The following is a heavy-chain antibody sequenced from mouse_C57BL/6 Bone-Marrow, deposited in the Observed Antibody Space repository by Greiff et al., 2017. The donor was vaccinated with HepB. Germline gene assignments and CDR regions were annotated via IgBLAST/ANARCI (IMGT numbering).Heavy chain of an antibody. CDR2: INPYNGGT. Sequence: EVQLQQSGPVLVKPGASVKMSCKASGYTFTDYYMNWVKQSHGKSLEWIGVINPYNGGTSYNQKFKGKATLTVDKSSSTAYMELNSLTSEDSAVYDCARLCYDYDHYDAMDYWGQGTSVTVSA. J-gene: IGHJ4*01. V-gene: IGHV1-19*01. CDR1: GYTFTDYY. CDR3: ARLCYDYDHYDAMDY. D-gene: IGHD2-4*01.